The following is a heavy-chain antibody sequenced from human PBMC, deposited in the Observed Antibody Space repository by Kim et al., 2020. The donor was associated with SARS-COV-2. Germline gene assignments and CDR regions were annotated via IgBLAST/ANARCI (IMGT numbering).Heavy chain of an antibody. CDR3: ASALGH. D-gene: IGHD3-16*02. Sequence: SETLSLTCTVSGDSLSSDYWSWNRQPAGKGLEWLGRIYTSGRTNYNPSLKSRVTMSVDMSKNQFSLKLSSVTAADTAVYYCASALGHWGQGTLVTAPS. CDR1: GDSLSSDY. CDR2: IYTSGRT. J-gene: IGHJ4*02. V-gene: IGHV4-4*07.